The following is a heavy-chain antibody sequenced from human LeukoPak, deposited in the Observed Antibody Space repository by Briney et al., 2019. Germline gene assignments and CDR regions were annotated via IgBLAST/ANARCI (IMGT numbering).Heavy chain of an antibody. J-gene: IGHJ3*02. CDR2: ISGSDGRS. Sequence: GGSLRLSCAASGFTFRNYAMSWVRQAPGKGLEWVSAISGSDGRSHYADSVKGRFTTSRDNSKNTLWLQMNSLRAEDTAVYYCAKEDRSLVVIDDAFDIWGQGTMVTVSS. CDR1: GFTFRNYA. CDR3: AKEDRSLVVIDDAFDI. D-gene: IGHD3-22*01. V-gene: IGHV3-23*01.